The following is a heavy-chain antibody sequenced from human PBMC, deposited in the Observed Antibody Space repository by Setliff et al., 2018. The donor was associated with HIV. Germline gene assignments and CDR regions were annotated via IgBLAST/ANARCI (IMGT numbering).Heavy chain of an antibody. D-gene: IGHD3-22*01. V-gene: IGHV4-39*07. CDR3: GGNGYYSIDY. CDR2: IFYTGRT. J-gene: IGHJ4*02. Sequence: PSETLSLTCTVSGGSIGSSDYYWGWIRQPPGKGLEWIGSIFYTGRTTYNPSLRSRVTISLDTSKTQFSLSLTSVTAADTAVYYCGGNGYYSIDYWGQGMLVTVSS. CDR1: GGSIGSSDYY.